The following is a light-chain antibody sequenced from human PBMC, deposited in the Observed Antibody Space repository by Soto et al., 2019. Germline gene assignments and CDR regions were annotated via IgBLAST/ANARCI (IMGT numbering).Light chain of an antibody. CDR3: QNYNTPPLT. Sequence: DIQMTQSPSYLSASVGDRVTITCRASRGISNYLAWYQQKPGKVPKVLIYAASTLQSGVPSRFSGSGSGTDFTLTISSLQPEDGATYYCQNYNTPPLTFGRGTKVEIK. CDR2: AAS. V-gene: IGKV1-27*01. J-gene: IGKJ1*01. CDR1: RGISNY.